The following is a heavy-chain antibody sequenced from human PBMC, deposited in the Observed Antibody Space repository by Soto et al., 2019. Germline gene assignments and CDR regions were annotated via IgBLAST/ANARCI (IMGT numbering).Heavy chain of an antibody. V-gene: IGHV3-66*01. CDR1: GFTVSSNY. D-gene: IGHD3-10*01. J-gene: IGHJ4*02. Sequence: EVQLVESGGGLVQPGWSLRLSCAASGFTVSSNYMSWVRQAPGKGLEWVSVIYSGVSTYYADSVKGIFTISRDNSKNTMYLHRNSLRTEDRAVYYCSRNTGGHISFPDYFYYWGQGTLVSVS. CDR2: IYSGVST. CDR3: SRNTGGHISFPDYFYY.